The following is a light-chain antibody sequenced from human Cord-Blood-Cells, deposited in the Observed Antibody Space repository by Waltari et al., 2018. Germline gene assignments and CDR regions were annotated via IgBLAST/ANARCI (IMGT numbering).Light chain of an antibody. J-gene: IGLJ2*01. V-gene: IGLV2-14*01. CDR2: DVS. Sequence: QSALTQSASVSGPPGQSITIPCTGTSSAVGGKNYVPWYQQHPGKAPNLMIYDVSNRPSGVSNRFSGSKSGNTASLTISGLQAEDEADYYCSSYTSSSTRVFGGGTKLTVL. CDR1: SSAVGGKNY. CDR3: SSYTSSSTRV.